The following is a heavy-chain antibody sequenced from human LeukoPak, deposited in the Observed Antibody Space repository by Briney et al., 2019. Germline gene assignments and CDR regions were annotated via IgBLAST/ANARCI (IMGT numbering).Heavy chain of an antibody. CDR3: ASLNNYDYRGGFDY. CDR1: GGSISSSSYY. D-gene: IGHD3-16*01. J-gene: IGHJ4*02. Sequence: SETLSLTCTVSGGSISSSSYYWGWIRQPPGKGLEWIGSIYYSGSTYYNPSLKSRVTIFVDTSKNQFSLKLSSVTAADTAVYYCASLNNYDYRGGFDYWGQGTLVTVSS. V-gene: IGHV4-39*01. CDR2: IYYSGST.